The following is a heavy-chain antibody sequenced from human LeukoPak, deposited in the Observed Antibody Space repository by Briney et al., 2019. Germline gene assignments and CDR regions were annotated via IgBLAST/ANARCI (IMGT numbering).Heavy chain of an antibody. CDR3: ARVAGGGQLWPYTIDY. D-gene: IGHD5-18*01. CDR1: GGSISSYY. V-gene: IGHV4-59*01. CDR2: IYYSGST. Sequence: PSETLSLTCTVSGGSISSYYWSWIRQPPGKGLEWIGYIYYSGSTNYNPSLKSRVTISVDTSKNQFSLKLSSVTAADTAVYYCARVAGGGQLWPYTIDYWGQGTLVTVSS. J-gene: IGHJ4*02.